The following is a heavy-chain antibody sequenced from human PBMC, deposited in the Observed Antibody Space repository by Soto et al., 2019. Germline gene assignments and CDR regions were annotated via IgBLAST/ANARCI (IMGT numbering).Heavy chain of an antibody. CDR3: ARDYYDSSGSYGMDV. CDR1: GGSISSGGYS. V-gene: IGHV4-30-2*01. J-gene: IGHJ6*02. Sequence: QLQLQESGSGLVKPSQTLSLTCAVSGGSISSGGYSWSWIRQPPGKGLEWIGYIYHSGSTYYNPSLKIRVTISVDRSKNQFSLKLSSVTAADTAVYYCARDYYDSSGSYGMDVWGQGTTVTVSS. D-gene: IGHD3-22*01. CDR2: IYHSGST.